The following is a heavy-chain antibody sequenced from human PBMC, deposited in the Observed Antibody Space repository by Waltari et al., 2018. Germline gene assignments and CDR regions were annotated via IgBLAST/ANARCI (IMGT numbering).Heavy chain of an antibody. Sequence: QVHLQESGPGLAKPSQTLSLTCSVSGSSLNSGDYYWSGIRQPPGKGLEWIGYISYSGTTYYTPSLKSRVSISLDTAKNDFSLEVRSVTAADTAMYYCARVDTIFGVVPHADAFDIWGQGTMVTVAS. J-gene: IGHJ3*02. CDR3: ARVDTIFGVVPHADAFDI. V-gene: IGHV4-30-4*08. CDR2: ISYSGTT. D-gene: IGHD3-3*01. CDR1: GSSLNSGDYY.